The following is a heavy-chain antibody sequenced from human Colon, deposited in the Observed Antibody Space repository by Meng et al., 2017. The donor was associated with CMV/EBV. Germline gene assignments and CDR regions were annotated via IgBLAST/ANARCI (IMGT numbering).Heavy chain of an antibody. CDR2: IYYSGST. Sequence: SETLSLTCTVSGGSISSSSYYWGWIRQPPGKGLEWIGSIYYSGSTYYNPSLKSRVTISVDTSKNHFYLNLSSVTAADTAVYYCARVKATVGEIVDWGQGTLVTVSS. V-gene: IGHV4-39*07. J-gene: IGHJ4*02. CDR3: ARVKATVGEIVD. CDR1: GGSISSSSYY. D-gene: IGHD3-16*01.